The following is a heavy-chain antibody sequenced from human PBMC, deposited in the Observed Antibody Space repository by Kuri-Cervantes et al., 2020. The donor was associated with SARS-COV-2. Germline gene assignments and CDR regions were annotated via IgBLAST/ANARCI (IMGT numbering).Heavy chain of an antibody. CDR1: GYTFTGYY. V-gene: IGHV1-2*04. CDR2: INPNSGGT. Sequence: ASVKVSCKASGYTFTGYYMHGVRQAPGQGLEWMGWINPNSGGTNYAQKFQGWVTMTRDTSISTAYMEVSRLTSDDTAVYYCARGARITIFGVVIRGRENPCFDPWGQGTLVTVSS. D-gene: IGHD3-3*01. CDR3: ARGARITIFGVVIRGRENPCFDP. J-gene: IGHJ5*02.